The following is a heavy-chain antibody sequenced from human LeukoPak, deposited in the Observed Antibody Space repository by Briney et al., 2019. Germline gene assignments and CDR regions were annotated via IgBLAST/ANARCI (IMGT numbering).Heavy chain of an antibody. CDR1: GFTFSSSA. Sequence: GSLRLSCAASGFTFSSSAMHWVRQAPGKGLEWVAFLSYDSRSEFYADSVKGRFTISRDNTKNSLYLQMNSLRGEDTAVYYCARELARGFDYWGQGTLVTVSS. CDR2: LSYDSRSE. V-gene: IGHV3-30*04. J-gene: IGHJ4*02. D-gene: IGHD3-10*01. CDR3: ARELARGFDY.